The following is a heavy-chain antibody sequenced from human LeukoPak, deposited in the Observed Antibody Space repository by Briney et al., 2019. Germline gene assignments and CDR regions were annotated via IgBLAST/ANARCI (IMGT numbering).Heavy chain of an antibody. CDR3: ARGVMSEPSGAFDI. Sequence: KSSETLSLTCTVSGGSISSYYWSWIRQPPGKGLEWIGYIYYSGSTNYNPSLKSRVTMSVDTSKNQFSLKLSSVTAADTAVYYCARGVMSEPSGAFDIWGQGTMVTVSS. V-gene: IGHV4-59*08. CDR1: GGSISSYY. CDR2: IYYSGST. J-gene: IGHJ3*02. D-gene: IGHD3-16*01.